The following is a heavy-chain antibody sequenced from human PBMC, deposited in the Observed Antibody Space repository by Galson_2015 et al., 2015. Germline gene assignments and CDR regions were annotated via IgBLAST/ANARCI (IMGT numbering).Heavy chain of an antibody. Sequence: SLRLSCAASGFTFTDYYMSWIRQAPGKGLEWLSYISSSGNTIYYADSVKGRFTISRDNAKNSLSLQMNSLRAEDTAVYYCARDLEGFRGWKHYYYYGMDVWGQGSTVPGSS. CDR2: ISSSGNTI. CDR3: ARDLEGFRGWKHYYYYGMDV. V-gene: IGHV3-11*01. CDR1: GFTFTDYY. D-gene: IGHD4-23*01. J-gene: IGHJ6*02.